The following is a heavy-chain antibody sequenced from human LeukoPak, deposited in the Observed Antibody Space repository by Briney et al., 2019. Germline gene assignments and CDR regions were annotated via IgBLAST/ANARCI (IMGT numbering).Heavy chain of an antibody. CDR3: ASSWVVVAATRGFDYYGMDV. CDR1: GFTFSDYY. Sequence: GGSLRLSCAASGFTFSDYYMSWIRQAPGKGLEWVSYISSSGSTIYYADSVKGRFTISRDNAKNSLYLQMNSLRAEDTAVYYCASSWVVVAATRGFDYYGMDVWGQGTTVTVSS. J-gene: IGHJ6*02. V-gene: IGHV3-11*01. D-gene: IGHD2-15*01. CDR2: ISSSGSTI.